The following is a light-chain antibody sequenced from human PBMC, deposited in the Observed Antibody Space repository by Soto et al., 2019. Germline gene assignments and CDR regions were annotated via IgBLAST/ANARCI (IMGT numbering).Light chain of an antibody. J-gene: IGLJ3*02. CDR3: SSFTTSSTWV. CDR2: EVS. Sequence: QSALTQPASVSGSPGQSITISCTGASSDVGNCNCVSWYQQHPGKAPKLMIYEVSNRPSGVSDRFSGSKAGNPASLTISGLQAEDEADYYCSSFTTSSTWVFGGGTQVTVL. CDR1: SSDVGNCNC. V-gene: IGLV2-14*01.